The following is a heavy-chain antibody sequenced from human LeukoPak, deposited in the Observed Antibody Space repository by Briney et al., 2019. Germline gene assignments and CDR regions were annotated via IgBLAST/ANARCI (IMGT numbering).Heavy chain of an antibody. D-gene: IGHD5-12*01. CDR2: IYPGDSDT. CDR3: ARRMATTTYYFDY. Sequence: PGESLQISCKGSGYNFNNYWIGWVRQLPGKGLEWMGIIYPGDSDTRYSPSFQGQVTISADKSISTAYLQWSSLKASDTAIYYCARRMATTTYYFDYWGQGTLVTVSS. V-gene: IGHV5-51*01. CDR1: GYNFNNYW. J-gene: IGHJ4*02.